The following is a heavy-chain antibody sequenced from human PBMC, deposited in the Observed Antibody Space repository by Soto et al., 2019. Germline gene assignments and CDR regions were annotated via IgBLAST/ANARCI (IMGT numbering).Heavy chain of an antibody. CDR1: GGSISSGGYY. CDR2: IYYRGST. D-gene: IGHD3-10*01. J-gene: IGHJ3*02. Sequence: QVQLQESGPGLVKPSQTLSLTCTVSGGSISSGGYYWSWIRQHPGKGLEWSGYIYYRGSTYYNPSLKSRVTISVDTSKFQFSLKLSSVTAADTAVFYCEGGDQRRHHGSRSSATRQAVFDIWGQGPMLTVSS. V-gene: IGHV4-31*03. CDR3: EGGDQRRHHGSRSSATRQAVFDI.